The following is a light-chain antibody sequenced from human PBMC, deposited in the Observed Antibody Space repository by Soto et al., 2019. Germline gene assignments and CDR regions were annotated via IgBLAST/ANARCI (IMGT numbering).Light chain of an antibody. CDR2: DSS. CDR1: QSIGTR. Sequence: IQMTQSPSSLSGFVGERVTITCRASQSIGTRLAWHQHKPGKAPKLLIYDSSSLESGVPSRFSGSGSGTEFTLTISSPQSDDFATYCCQQYSSSCTFGQGTKVEIX. J-gene: IGKJ1*01. V-gene: IGKV1-5*01. CDR3: QQYSSSCT.